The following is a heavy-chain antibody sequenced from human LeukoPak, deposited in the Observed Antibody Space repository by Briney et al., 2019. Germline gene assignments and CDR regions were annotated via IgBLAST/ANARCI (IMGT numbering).Heavy chain of an antibody. V-gene: IGHV3-23*01. D-gene: IGHD5-18*01. CDR2: ISGSGGST. J-gene: IGHJ4*02. CDR3: AKDQNVDTATR. CDR1: GFTFSSYA. Sequence: GRSLRLSCAASGFTFSSYAMSWVRQAPGKGLEWVSAISGSGGSTYYADSVKGRFTISRDNSKNTLYLQMNSLRAEDTAVYYCAKDQNVDTATRWGQGTLVTVSS.